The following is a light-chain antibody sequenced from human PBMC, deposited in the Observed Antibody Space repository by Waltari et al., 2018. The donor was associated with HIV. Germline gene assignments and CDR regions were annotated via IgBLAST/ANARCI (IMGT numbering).Light chain of an antibody. CDR2: QSS. CDR3: QQYHHWPPLT. J-gene: IGKJ4*01. Sequence: DILLMQSPATISVSPGGRVTVSWRASQNVDDKLALDQQKPCQSPRRLIYQSSVRAAGVPTRFGGAGSATNFTLTITGLQSEDFTLYFCQQYHHWPPLTFGGGSRVELK. V-gene: IGKV3D-15*01. CDR1: QNVDDK.